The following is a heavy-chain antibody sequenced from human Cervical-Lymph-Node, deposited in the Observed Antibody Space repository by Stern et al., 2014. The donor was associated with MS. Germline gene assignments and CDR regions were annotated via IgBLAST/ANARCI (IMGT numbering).Heavy chain of an antibody. CDR3: AREGGNTAEYFQH. V-gene: IGHV3-33*01. CDR2: IWYDGRNK. J-gene: IGHJ1*01. Sequence: VQLVESGGGVVQPGRSLRLSCAASGFTFSSYGMHWVRQAPGKGLEWVAVIWYDGRNKYYADSVKGRFTISRDNSKKTLYLQMNSLRAEDTAVYYCAREGGNTAEYFQHWGQGTLVTVSS. CDR1: GFTFSSYG. D-gene: IGHD4-23*01.